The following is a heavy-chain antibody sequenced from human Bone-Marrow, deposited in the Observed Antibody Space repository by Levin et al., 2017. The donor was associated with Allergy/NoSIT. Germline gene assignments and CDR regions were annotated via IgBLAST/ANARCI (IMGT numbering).Heavy chain of an antibody. J-gene: IGHJ6*02. D-gene: IGHD3-22*01. Sequence: ASVKVSCKASGGTLSKYPISWVRQAPGQGLEWMGRIIPMLGVANYAQKFQGRVTITADKSTNTAYMELSSLRSEDTAVYYCARDFYYDSSGHTYYSGMDVWGQGTTVTVSS. CDR1: GGTLSKYP. CDR3: ARDFYYDSSGHTYYSGMDV. CDR2: IIPMLGVA. V-gene: IGHV1-69*04.